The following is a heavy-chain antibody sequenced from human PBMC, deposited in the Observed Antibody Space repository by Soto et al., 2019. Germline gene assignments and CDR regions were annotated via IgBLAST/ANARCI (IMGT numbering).Heavy chain of an antibody. Sequence: ASVKVSCKASGGTFSSYAISWVRQAPGQGLEWMGGIIPIFGTANYAQKFQGRVTITADESTSTAYMELSSLRSEGTAVYYCARDKDYYGSGSYYPDWGQGTLVTVSS. CDR2: IIPIFGTA. V-gene: IGHV1-69*13. CDR1: GGTFSSYA. D-gene: IGHD3-10*01. CDR3: ARDKDYYGSGSYYPD. J-gene: IGHJ4*02.